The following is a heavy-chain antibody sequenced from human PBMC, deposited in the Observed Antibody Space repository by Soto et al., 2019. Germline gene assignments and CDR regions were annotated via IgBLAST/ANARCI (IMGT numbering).Heavy chain of an antibody. J-gene: IGHJ5*02. Sequence: QVQLQQWGAGLLKPSETLSLTCAVYGGSFSGYYWSWIRQPPGKGLEWIGEINHSGSTNYNPSLKSRVTISVDTSKNQFSLKLSSVTAADTAVYYCARERYSSGWYGGWFDPWGQGTLVTVSS. CDR3: ARERYSSGWYGGWFDP. CDR2: INHSGST. D-gene: IGHD6-19*01. V-gene: IGHV4-34*01. CDR1: GGSFSGYY.